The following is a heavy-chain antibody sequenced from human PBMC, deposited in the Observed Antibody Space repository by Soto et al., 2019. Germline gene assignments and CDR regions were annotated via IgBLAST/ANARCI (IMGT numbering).Heavy chain of an antibody. CDR1: GYTFTSYT. Sequence: QVQLVQSGAEEKKPGASVMVSCKASGYTFTSYTMHWVRQAPGQRLEWMGWINAGNGNTKYSQKFQGRVTVTRDTSASTAYMELSSLRSEDTAVSYCARDPWNYVSGWFDPWGQGTLVTVSS. J-gene: IGHJ5*02. V-gene: IGHV1-3*05. CDR2: INAGNGNT. D-gene: IGHD1-7*01. CDR3: ARDPWNYVSGWFDP.